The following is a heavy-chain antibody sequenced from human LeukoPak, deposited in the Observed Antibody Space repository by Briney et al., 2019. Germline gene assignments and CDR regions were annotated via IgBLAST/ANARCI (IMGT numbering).Heavy chain of an antibody. J-gene: IGHJ6*03. CDR1: GGSISSYY. Sequence: SETLSLTCTVSGGSISSYYWSWIRQPAGKGLEWIGRIYTSGSTNYNPSLKSRVTMSVDTSKNQFSLKLSSVTAADTAVYYCARDLGRIAGVFGYYYYMDVWGKGTTVTVSS. V-gene: IGHV4-4*07. D-gene: IGHD6-13*01. CDR2: IYTSGST. CDR3: ARDLGRIAGVFGYYYYMDV.